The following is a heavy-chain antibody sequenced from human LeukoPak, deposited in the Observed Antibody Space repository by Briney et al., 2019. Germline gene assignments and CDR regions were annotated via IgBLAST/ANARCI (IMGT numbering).Heavy chain of an antibody. CDR2: IWYDGSNK. V-gene: IGHV3-33*01. J-gene: IGHJ4*02. CDR1: GFTFSTYA. D-gene: IGHD4-17*01. Sequence: GGSLRLSCAAPGFTFSTYAMHWVRQAPGKGLEWVAVIWYDGSNKFYADSVKGRFTISRDNSNNTLYLQMNSLRAEDTAVFYCARAPDYVIIFDSWGQGTLVTVSS. CDR3: ARAPDYVIIFDS.